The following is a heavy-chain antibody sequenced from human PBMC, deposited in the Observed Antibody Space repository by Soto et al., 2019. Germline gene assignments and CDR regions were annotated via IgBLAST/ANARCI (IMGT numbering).Heavy chain of an antibody. CDR3: ARVASSDFGVLGAFDI. CDR1: GYTFTGYY. D-gene: IGHD3-3*01. V-gene: IGHV1-2*04. CDR2: INPNSGGT. Sequence: GASVKVSCKASGYTFTGYYMHWVRQAPGQGLEWMGWINPNSGGTNYAQKFQGWVTMTRDTSISTAYMELSRLRSDDTAVYYCARVASSDFGVLGAFDIWGQGTMVTVSS. J-gene: IGHJ3*02.